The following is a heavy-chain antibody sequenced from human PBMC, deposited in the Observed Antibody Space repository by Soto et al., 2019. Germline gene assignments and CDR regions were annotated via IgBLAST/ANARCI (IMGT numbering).Heavy chain of an antibody. D-gene: IGHD3-22*01. CDR3: ARVDRRNTYGLDV. J-gene: IGHJ6*02. V-gene: IGHV4-59*01. CDR2: IYYSGST. CDR1: GGSISVYF. Sequence: QVQVQESGPGLVKPSETLSLRCTVSGGSISVYFWSWIRQPPGKGLEWIGHIYYSGSTDYNPSLKSRVTISVDTSNNQFSLKLNSVTAADTAVYYCARVDRRNTYGLDVWGQGTKVTVSS.